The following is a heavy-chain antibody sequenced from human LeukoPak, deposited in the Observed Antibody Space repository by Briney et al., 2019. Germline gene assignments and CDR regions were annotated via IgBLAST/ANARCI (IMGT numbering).Heavy chain of an antibody. CDR1: GFTFKKYW. J-gene: IGHJ4*02. V-gene: IGHV3-7*01. Sequence: ESLRLSCAASGFTFKKYWMNWVRQVPGKGLECLANIKEDGSETYYADSVKGRFTISRDNPKNLLFLQINSLRVEDTAVYYCARETPRRGETRDGYRWGQGTLVTVSS. CDR2: IKEDGSET. D-gene: IGHD5-24*01. CDR3: ARETPRRGETRDGYR.